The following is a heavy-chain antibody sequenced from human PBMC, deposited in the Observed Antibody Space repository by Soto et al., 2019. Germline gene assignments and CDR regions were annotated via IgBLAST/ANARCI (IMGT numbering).Heavy chain of an antibody. Sequence: EVWLRLSCTPSGFQFSDYSINWVRQAPGEGLDWVSCLSGSGGVSYFEDSVRGCFSVSRDNSKNTVFLLLNHVRAEDYAVYFWANGPSNYYDRFDPWGLGTRITVSS. D-gene: IGHD3-22*01. J-gene: IGHJ5*02. CDR3: ANGPSNYYDRFDP. CDR1: GFQFSDYS. CDR2: LSGSGGVS. V-gene: IGHV3-23*01.